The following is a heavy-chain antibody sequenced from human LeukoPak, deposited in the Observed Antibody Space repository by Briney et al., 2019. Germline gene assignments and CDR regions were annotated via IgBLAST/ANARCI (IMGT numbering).Heavy chain of an antibody. V-gene: IGHV1-2*02. CDR1: GYTFTGYY. CDR3: ARDQIRQGLPGY. Sequence: ASVKVSCKASGYTFTGYYMHWVRQAPGQGLEWMGWINPNSGGTNYAQKFQGRVTMTRDTSISTAYMELSRLRSDDTAMYYCARDQIRQGLPGYWGQGTLVTVSS. CDR2: INPNSGGT. D-gene: IGHD6-19*01. J-gene: IGHJ4*02.